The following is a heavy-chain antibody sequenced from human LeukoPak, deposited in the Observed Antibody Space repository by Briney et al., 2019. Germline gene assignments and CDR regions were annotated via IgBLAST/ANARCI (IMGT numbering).Heavy chain of an antibody. D-gene: IGHD6-19*01. CDR3: ATASEQWLAKFDY. CDR1: GGTFSSYA. CDR2: IIPIFGTA. J-gene: IGHJ4*02. V-gene: IGHV1-69*06. Sequence: GASVKVSCKASGGTFSSYAISWVRQAPGQGLEWMGGIIPIFGTANYAQKFQGRVTMTEDTSTDTAYMELSSLRSEDTAVYYCATASEQWLAKFDYWGQGTLVTVSS.